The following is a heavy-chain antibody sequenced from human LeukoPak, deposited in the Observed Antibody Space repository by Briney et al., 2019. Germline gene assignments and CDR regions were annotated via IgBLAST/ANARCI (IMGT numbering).Heavy chain of an antibody. CDR3: ARANYFYASGSWN. CDR2: LNPNSGGT. V-gene: IGHV1-2*02. CDR1: GYTFTANY. D-gene: IGHD3-22*01. Sequence: ASVKVSCKASGYTFTANYMHWVRQAPGQGLEWMGWLNPNSGGTSYAQRFQGRVTMTRDTSISTAYMELSRLRSDDTAVYYCARANYFYASGSWNWGQGTLVTVSS. J-gene: IGHJ4*02.